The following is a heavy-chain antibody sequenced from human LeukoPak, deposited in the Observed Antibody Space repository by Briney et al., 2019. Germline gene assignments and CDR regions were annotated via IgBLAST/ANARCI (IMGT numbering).Heavy chain of an antibody. CDR1: GYTFTSYA. V-gene: IGHV1-46*01. CDR2: INPSGGST. D-gene: IGHD3/OR15-3a*01. Sequence: WASVKVSCKASGYTFTSYAMNWVRQAPGQGLEWMGWINPSGGSTSYAQKFQGRVTMTRDMSTSSVYMELSSLRSEDTAVYYCARWTGGLFDYWGQGTLVTVSS. CDR3: ARWTGGLFDY. J-gene: IGHJ4*02.